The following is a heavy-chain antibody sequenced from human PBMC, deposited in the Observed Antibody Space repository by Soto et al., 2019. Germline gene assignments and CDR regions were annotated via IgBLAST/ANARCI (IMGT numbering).Heavy chain of an antibody. J-gene: IGHJ5*02. CDR2: INCYNGNT. Sequence: ASVKVSCKTSGYTFTSYGISWVRQAPGQGLEWMGWINCYNGNTNYARKLQGRVTMTTHTPTSTAYMELRGLRSDDTAVYYCASGDSSGYYDLNHWGQGTLVTVSS. D-gene: IGHD3-22*01. CDR1: GYTFTSYG. V-gene: IGHV1-18*01. CDR3: ASGDSSGYYDLNH.